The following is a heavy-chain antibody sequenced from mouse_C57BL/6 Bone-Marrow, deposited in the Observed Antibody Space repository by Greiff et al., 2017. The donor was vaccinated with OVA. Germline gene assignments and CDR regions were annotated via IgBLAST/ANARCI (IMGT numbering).Heavy chain of an antibody. J-gene: IGHJ4*01. Sequence: EVQLQESGPGLVKPSQSLSLTCSVPGYSITSGYYWNWIRQFPGNKLEWMGYISYDGSNNYNPSLKNRISVTRDTSKNQFFLKLNSVTTEDTATYYCARGVYYDYDGYYAMDYWGQGTSVTVSS. CDR3: ARGVYYDYDGYYAMDY. D-gene: IGHD2-4*01. CDR1: GYSITSGYY. V-gene: IGHV3-6*01. CDR2: ISYDGSN.